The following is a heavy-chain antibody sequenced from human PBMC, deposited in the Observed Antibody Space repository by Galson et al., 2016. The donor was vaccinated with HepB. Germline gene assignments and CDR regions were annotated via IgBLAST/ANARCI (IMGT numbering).Heavy chain of an antibody. V-gene: IGHV3-23*01. Sequence: SLRLSCAASGFTFSHAWMSWVRQAPGKGLEWVSGISGTGSATYYADAVTGRFTISRDNSKNTLYLQMNSLRAEDTGLYYCTKGGRVTATQEYYFDYCGQGTLVTVSS. CDR2: ISGTGSAT. D-gene: IGHD2-21*02. CDR1: GFTFSHAW. CDR3: TKGGRVTATQEYYFDY. J-gene: IGHJ4*02.